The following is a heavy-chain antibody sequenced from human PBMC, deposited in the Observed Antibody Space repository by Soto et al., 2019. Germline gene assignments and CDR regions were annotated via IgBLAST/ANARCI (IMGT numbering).Heavy chain of an antibody. D-gene: IGHD5-12*01. CDR3: ARHHGPTTSENWFDP. CDR2: ISTYSGDT. J-gene: IGHJ5*02. Sequence: ASVKVSCKASGYTFFTYDISWVRQAPGQGLEWRGWISTYSGDTKYAQKFQGRVTVTTDTSTTTAYLELRSLRSDDTAVYYCARHHGPTTSENWFDPWGQGTLVTVSS. V-gene: IGHV1-18*01. CDR1: GYTFFTYD.